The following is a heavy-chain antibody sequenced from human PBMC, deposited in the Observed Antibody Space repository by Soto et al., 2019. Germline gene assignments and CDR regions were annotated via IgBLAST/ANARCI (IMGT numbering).Heavy chain of an antibody. CDR1: GYTFTGYY. D-gene: IGHD3-10*01. J-gene: IGHJ6*02. Sequence: ASVKVSCKASGYTFTGYYMHWVRQAPGQGLEWMGWINPNSGGTNYAQKFQGWVTMTRDTSTSTAYMELSSLRSEDTAVYYCAADTSTASVLLWFGELFRDYYGMDVWGQGTTVTVSS. V-gene: IGHV1-2*04. CDR3: AADTSTASVLLWFGELFRDYYGMDV. CDR2: INPNSGGT.